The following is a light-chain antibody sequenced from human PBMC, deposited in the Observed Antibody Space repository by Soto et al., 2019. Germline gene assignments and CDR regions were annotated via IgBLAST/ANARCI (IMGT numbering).Light chain of an antibody. CDR1: NSNIESNT. V-gene: IGLV1-44*01. CDR3: ATWDDSLNSHV. Sequence: QSVLAQPPSASGTPGQRVSISCSGSNSNIESNTVNWYQQLPGGAPKLLIYSNNQRPSGVPDRFSGSKSGTSASLAISGLQSEDESDYYCATWDDSLNSHVFGTGTKVTVL. CDR2: SNN. J-gene: IGLJ1*01.